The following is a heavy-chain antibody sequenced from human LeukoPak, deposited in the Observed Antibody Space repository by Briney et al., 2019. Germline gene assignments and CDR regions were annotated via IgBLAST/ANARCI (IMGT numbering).Heavy chain of an antibody. D-gene: IGHD3-22*01. CDR2: THYSGST. Sequence: SETLSLTCTVSGGSISSSTYYWGWIRQPPGKGLEWIASTHYSGSTYYNPSLKSRVTVSVDTSKNQFSLNLSSVTAADTAVYYCARFRGDGSGSYYDYWGQGTLVTVSS. V-gene: IGHV4-39*01. J-gene: IGHJ4*02. CDR1: GGSISSSTYY. CDR3: ARFRGDGSGSYYDY.